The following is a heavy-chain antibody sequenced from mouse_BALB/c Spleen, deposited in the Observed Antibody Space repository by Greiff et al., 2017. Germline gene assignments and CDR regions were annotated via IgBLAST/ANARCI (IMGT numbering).Heavy chain of an antibody. Sequence: EVQLVESGAGLVQPGGSRKLSCAASGFTFSSFGMHWVRQPPEKGLEWVAYISSGSSTIYYADTVKGRFAISRDNPKNTLFLQMISLRSEDTAMYYCARSGITYYFEYWGQGTTVTVSS. CDR3: ARSGITYYFEY. V-gene: IGHV5-17*02. CDR1: GFTFSSFG. J-gene: IGHJ2*01. CDR2: ISSGSSTI. D-gene: IGHD2-4*01.